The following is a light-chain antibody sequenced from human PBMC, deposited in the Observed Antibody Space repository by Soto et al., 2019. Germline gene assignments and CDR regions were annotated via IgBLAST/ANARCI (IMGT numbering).Light chain of an antibody. J-gene: IGKJ5*01. CDR1: QIISSW. CDR3: QHYNSYSEE. Sequence: DIQMTQSPSTLSGSVGDRATTTCRTSQIISSWLAWYQQKPGKAPKLLIYKASTLKSGVPSRFSGSGSGTEFTLTISSLQPDDFATYYCQHYNSYSEEFGQGT. V-gene: IGKV1-5*03. CDR2: KAS.